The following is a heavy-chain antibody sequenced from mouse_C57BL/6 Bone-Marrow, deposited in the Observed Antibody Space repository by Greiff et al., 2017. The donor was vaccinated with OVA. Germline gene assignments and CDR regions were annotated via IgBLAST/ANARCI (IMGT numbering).Heavy chain of an antibody. J-gene: IGHJ4*01. CDR1: GYTFTSYD. CDR2: IYPRDGST. Sequence: QVQLQQSGPELVKPGASVKLSCKASGYTFTSYDINWVKQRPGQGLEWIGWIYPRDGSTKYNEKFKGKATLTVDTSSSTAYMELHSLTSEDSAVYFCARAYEVAPDYYAMDYWGQGTSVTVSS. D-gene: IGHD6-1*01. CDR3: ARAYEVAPDYYAMDY. V-gene: IGHV1-85*01.